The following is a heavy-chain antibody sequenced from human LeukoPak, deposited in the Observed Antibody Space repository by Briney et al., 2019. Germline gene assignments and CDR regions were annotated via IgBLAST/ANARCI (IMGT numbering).Heavy chain of an antibody. D-gene: IGHD2-8*01. J-gene: IGHJ6*02. V-gene: IGHV5-51*01. Sequence: GESLKISCKGSGYSFTDYWLAWVRQMPGKGLEWMGIIYPGDSDTRYSPSFQGQVTISADKSISTAYLQWSSLKASDTAMYYCARLIQNGYYGMDVWGQGTTVTASS. CDR2: IYPGDSDT. CDR1: GYSFTDYW. CDR3: ARLIQNGYYGMDV.